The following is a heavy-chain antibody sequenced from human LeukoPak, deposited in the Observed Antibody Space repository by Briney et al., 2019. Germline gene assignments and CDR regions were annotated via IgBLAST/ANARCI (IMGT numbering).Heavy chain of an antibody. V-gene: IGHV4-31*03. D-gene: IGHD2-2*01. Sequence: SQTLSLTCNVSGVSVSDGRYYWTWVRQHPGKGLEWIGYKYYSGSAKYNPSLKSRLTISIDTSKNQFSLQLGSVTAADTATHYCATPYCSGISCLDVFNMWGQGTRVTVSS. CDR1: GVSVSDGRYY. CDR2: KYYSGSA. J-gene: IGHJ3*02. CDR3: ATPYCSGISCLDVFNM.